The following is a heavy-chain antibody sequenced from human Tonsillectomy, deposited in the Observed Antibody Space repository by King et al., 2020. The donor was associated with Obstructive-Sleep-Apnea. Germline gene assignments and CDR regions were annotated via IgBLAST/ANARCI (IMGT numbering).Heavy chain of an antibody. CDR2: IRYDGRNE. CDR1: GFIFTNYG. V-gene: IGHV3-30*02. Sequence: VQLVESGGGVVQPGGSLRLSCAASGFIFTNYGMHWVRQSPGKGLEWVAFIRYDGRNEYYADSVKGRFTISRDSSKSTVYLQMNSLRTEDTAVYYCAKVIEVGSGSYYLDYWGQGALVTVSS. J-gene: IGHJ4*02. CDR3: AKVIEVGSGSYYLDY. D-gene: IGHD1-26*01.